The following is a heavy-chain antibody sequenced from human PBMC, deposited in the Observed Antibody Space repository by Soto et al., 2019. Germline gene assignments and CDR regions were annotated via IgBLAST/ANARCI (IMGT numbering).Heavy chain of an antibody. CDR1: GYTFTSYG. CDR3: VRQKVLRFLEWYETNYYYGMDV. D-gene: IGHD3-3*01. J-gene: IGHJ6*02. Sequence: QVQLVQSGAEVKKPGASVKVSCKASGYTFTSYGISWVRQAPGQGLEWMGWISAYNGNTNYAQKLQGRVTMTTDTSTSTAYMELRSLRSDDTAVYYCVRQKVLRFLEWYETNYYYGMDVWGQGTTVTVSS. V-gene: IGHV1-18*01. CDR2: ISAYNGNT.